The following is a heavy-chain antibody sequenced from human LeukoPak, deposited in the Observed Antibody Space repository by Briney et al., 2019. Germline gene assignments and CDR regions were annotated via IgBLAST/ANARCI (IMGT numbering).Heavy chain of an antibody. CDR1: GFTFSSYG. J-gene: IGHJ4*02. D-gene: IGHD6-13*01. CDR3: AKNPWQQLARFDN. CDR2: IRYDGSNK. V-gene: IGHV3-30*02. Sequence: PGGSLRLSCAASGFTFSSYGMHWVRQAPGKGLEGVAFIRYDGSNKYYADSVKGRFTISRDNSKNTLYLQMNSLRAEDTAVYYCAKNPWQQLARFDNWGQGTLVTVSS.